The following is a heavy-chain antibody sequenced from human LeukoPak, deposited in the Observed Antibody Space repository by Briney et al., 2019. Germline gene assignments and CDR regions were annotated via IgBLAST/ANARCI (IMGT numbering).Heavy chain of an antibody. CDR3: ASLSWNDYDRSGFDN. Sequence: GGSLRLSCAASGSTLSTYWMSWVRRAPGKGLEWVANIKQDGRTIYYVDSVKGRFIISRDNAKNSLYLQMNSLRAEDTAVYYCASLSWNDYDRSGFDNWGQGTLVTVSS. CDR1: GSTLSTYW. J-gene: IGHJ4*02. V-gene: IGHV3-7*05. CDR2: IKQDGRTI. D-gene: IGHD3-22*01.